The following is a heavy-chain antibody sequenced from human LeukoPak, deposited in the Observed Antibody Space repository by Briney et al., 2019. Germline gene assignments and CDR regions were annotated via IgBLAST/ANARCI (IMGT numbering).Heavy chain of an antibody. CDR2: IKRKTDGGTT. D-gene: IGHD4/OR15-4a*01. V-gene: IGHV3-15*01. CDR1: GFTFSNAW. Sequence: GGPLRLSCAASGFTFSNAWMSWVRQAPGKGLEWVGRIKRKTDGGTTDYAAPVKGRFSISRDDSKNTLYLQMNSLKTEDTAVYYCTTLGAFDYWGLGTLVTVSS. CDR3: TTLGAFDY. J-gene: IGHJ4*02.